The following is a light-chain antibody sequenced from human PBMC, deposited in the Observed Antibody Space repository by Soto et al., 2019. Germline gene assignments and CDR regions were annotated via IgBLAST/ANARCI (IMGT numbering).Light chain of an antibody. V-gene: IGKV1-5*03. J-gene: IGKJ2*01. Sequence: STLSASVGDKITITCRASQSISSWLAWYQQKPGKAPKLLIYKASSLESGVPSRFSGSGSGTEFTLTISSLQPDDFATYYCQQYNSYPYTFGQGTKVDIK. CDR2: KAS. CDR1: QSISSW. CDR3: QQYNSYPYT.